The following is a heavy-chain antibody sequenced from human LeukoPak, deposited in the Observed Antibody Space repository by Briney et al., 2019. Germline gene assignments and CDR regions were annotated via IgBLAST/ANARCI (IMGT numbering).Heavy chain of an antibody. CDR1: GYSISSGYY. Sequence: SETLSLTCTVSGYSISSGYYWGWIRQPPGKGLEWIGSIYHSGSTNYNPSLKSRVTMSIDTSKNQFSLKLSSVTAADTAVYYCARLGGHADFDHWGQGTLVIVSS. V-gene: IGHV4-38-2*02. J-gene: IGHJ4*02. D-gene: IGHD3-3*01. CDR2: IYHSGST. CDR3: ARLGGHADFDH.